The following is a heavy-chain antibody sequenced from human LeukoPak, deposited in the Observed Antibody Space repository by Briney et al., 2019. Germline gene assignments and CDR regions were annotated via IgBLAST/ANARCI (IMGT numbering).Heavy chain of an antibody. V-gene: IGHV3-9*01. CDR3: AKGKDYYDSSGYYYTYAFDI. D-gene: IGHD3-22*01. CDR1: GFTFDDYA. Sequence: GRSLRLSCAASGFTFDDYAMHWVRQAPGKGLEWVSGISWNSGSIGYADSVKGRFTISRDNAKNSLYLQMNSLRAGDTAVYYCAKGKDYYDSSGYYYTYAFDIWGQGTVVTVSS. J-gene: IGHJ3*02. CDR2: ISWNSGSI.